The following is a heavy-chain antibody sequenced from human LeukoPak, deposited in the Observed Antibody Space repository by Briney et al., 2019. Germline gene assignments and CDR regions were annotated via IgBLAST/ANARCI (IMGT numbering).Heavy chain of an antibody. CDR1: GGSFSGYY. J-gene: IGHJ4*02. CDR2: INHSGST. V-gene: IGHV4-34*01. Sequence: SESLSLTCIVYGGSFSGYYWSWVRQPPGKGLEWIGEINHSGSTNYNPTVKSRVTISVDTSKNQFSLMLTSVTAADTAVYYCARGGTGHLDYWGQGTLVTVSS. CDR3: ARGGTGHLDY. D-gene: IGHD7-27*01.